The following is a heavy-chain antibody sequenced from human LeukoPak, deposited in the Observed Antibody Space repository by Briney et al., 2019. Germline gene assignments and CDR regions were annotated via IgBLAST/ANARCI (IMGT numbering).Heavy chain of an antibody. Sequence: GGSLRLSCAVSGFSVTNNYMSWVRQAPGKGLEWVSVFYVGGATYYADSVKGRFIIFRDNSENTLYLQMKSLRAEDTAVYYCARGDGYNFFDYWGQGTLVTVSS. CDR2: FYVGGAT. V-gene: IGHV3-53*01. CDR3: ARGDGYNFFDY. J-gene: IGHJ4*02. CDR1: GFSVTNNY. D-gene: IGHD5-24*01.